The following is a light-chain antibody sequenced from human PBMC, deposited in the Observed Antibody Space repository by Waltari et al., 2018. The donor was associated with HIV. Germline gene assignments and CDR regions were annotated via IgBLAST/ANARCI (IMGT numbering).Light chain of an antibody. CDR1: QSLSSN. CDR3: QQYNDWLSWT. J-gene: IGKJ1*01. CDR2: DAS. Sequence: EIVMTQSPATLSVSPGPRATVSCWASQSLSSNLAWYQQRPGQAPRLLVYDASTRVAGIPARFSASGFATEFTLTISSLQSEDFAVYYCQQYNDWLSWTFGQGTKVEMK. V-gene: IGKV3-15*01.